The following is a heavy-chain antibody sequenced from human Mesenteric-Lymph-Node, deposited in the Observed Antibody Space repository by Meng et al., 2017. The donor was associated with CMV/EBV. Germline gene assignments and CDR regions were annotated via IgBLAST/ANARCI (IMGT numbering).Heavy chain of an antibody. V-gene: IGHV5-51*01. CDR3: ARPTAGTYYFDY. Sequence: CKTSGYHFTNYCIGWVRQMPGKGLEWMGIIYPGDSDTRYSPSFQGQVTISADKSIGTAYLQWTSLKASDTAIYYCARPTAGTYYFDYWGRGTLVTVSS. CDR1: GYHFTNYC. CDR2: IYPGDSDT. J-gene: IGHJ4*02. D-gene: IGHD6-13*01.